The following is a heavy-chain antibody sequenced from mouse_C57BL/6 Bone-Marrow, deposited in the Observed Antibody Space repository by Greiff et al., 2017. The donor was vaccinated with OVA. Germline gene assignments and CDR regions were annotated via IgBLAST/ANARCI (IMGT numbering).Heavy chain of an antibody. Sequence: EVQLVESGGDLVKPGGSLKLSCAASGFTFSSYGMSWVRQTPDKRLEWVATISSGGSYTYYPDSVKGRFTISRDNAKKTLYLQMSSLKSEDTAMYYCARHEDYGSSRDDGGQGTSVTVSS. D-gene: IGHD1-1*01. CDR1: GFTFSSYG. CDR3: ARHEDYGSSRDD. V-gene: IGHV5-6*01. CDR2: ISSGGSYT. J-gene: IGHJ4*01.